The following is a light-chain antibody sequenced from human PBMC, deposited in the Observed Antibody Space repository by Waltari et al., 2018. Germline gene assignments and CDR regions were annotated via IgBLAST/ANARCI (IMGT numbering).Light chain of an antibody. CDR1: SRDIGFYNY. J-gene: IGLJ3*02. Sequence: QSALTQPTSVSGSPGQSITISCTGTSRDIGFYNYVSWYQQYPGKVPQLLIYDVSDRPSGLSSRFSGSKSGNTASLTISGLQADDEADYYCNSYTGSSSWVFGGGTKLTVL. CDR3: NSYTGSSSWV. CDR2: DVS. V-gene: IGLV2-14*01.